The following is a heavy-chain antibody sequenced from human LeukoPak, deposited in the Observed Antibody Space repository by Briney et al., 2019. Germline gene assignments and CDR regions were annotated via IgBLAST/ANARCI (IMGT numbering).Heavy chain of an antibody. D-gene: IGHD6-13*01. V-gene: IGHV3-23*01. J-gene: IGHJ4*02. CDR2: MRSSGGST. Sequence: GGSLRLSCVGSGFTFSSYAMSWVRQAPGEGLEGVAAMRSSGGSTYYADPVKGRFTISRDNPKNPPYLQLTSLRAEDPAVHYCAKTERQQLVRALVDYWGQGPLVTVPS. CDR3: AKTERQQLVRALVDY. CDR1: GFTFSSYA.